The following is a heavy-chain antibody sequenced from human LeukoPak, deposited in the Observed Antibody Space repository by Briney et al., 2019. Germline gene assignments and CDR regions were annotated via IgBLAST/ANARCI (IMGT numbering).Heavy chain of an antibody. D-gene: IGHD6-19*01. CDR2: IYYSGST. V-gene: IGHV4-59*01. CDR3: ATYSSGGPFDY. Sequence: PSETLSLTCTVSGGSISSYYWSWIRQPPGKGLEWIGYIYYSGSTNYNPSLKSRVTISVDTSKNQFSLKLSSVTAADTAVYYCATYSSGGPFDYWGQGTLVTVSS. J-gene: IGHJ4*02. CDR1: GGSISSYY.